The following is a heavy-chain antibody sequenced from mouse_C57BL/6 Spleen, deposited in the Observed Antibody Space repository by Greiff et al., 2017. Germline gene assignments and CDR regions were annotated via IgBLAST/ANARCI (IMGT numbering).Heavy chain of an antibody. Sequence: QVQLQQPGTELVKPGASVKLSCKASGYTFPSYWMHWVKQRPGQGLEWIGNINPSNGGTNYNEKFKSKATLTVDKSSSTSYMQLSSRTSEDSAVYYCARSSDYCSIQGAMDYWGQGTSVTVSS. D-gene: IGHD6-1*01. CDR3: ARSSDYCSIQGAMDY. CDR2: INPSNGGT. J-gene: IGHJ4*01. CDR1: GYTFPSYW. V-gene: IGHV1-53*01.